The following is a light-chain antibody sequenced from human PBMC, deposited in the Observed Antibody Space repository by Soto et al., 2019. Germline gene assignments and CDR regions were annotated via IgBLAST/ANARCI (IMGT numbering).Light chain of an antibody. V-gene: IGLV2-8*01. Sequence: QSALTQPPSASGSPGQSVTISCTGSKSDIGIYDFVSWYQHHPGKAPRLIIYEVVQRPSGVPDRFSGSKSGNTASLTVSGLQAADEADYYCQAWDSSTVVFGGGTKLTVL. CDR1: KSDIGIYDF. CDR3: QAWDSSTVV. J-gene: IGLJ2*01. CDR2: EVV.